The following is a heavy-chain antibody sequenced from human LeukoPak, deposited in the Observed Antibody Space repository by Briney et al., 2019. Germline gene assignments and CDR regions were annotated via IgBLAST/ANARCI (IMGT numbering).Heavy chain of an antibody. D-gene: IGHD6-19*01. CDR3: AGGVVAGRDY. J-gene: IGHJ4*02. CDR2: IYYSGST. Sequence: SETLSPTCTVSGGSISSSSYYWGWIRQPPGKGLEWIGSIYYSGSTYYNPSLKSRVTISVDTSKNQFSLKLSSVTAADTAVYYCAGGVVAGRDYWGQGTLVTVSS. CDR1: GGSISSSSYY. V-gene: IGHV4-39*07.